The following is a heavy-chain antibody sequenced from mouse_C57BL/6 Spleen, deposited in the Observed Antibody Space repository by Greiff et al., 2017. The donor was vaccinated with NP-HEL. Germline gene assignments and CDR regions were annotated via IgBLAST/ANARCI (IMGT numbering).Heavy chain of an antibody. CDR2: INPNNGGT. CDR1: GYTFTDYY. V-gene: IGHV1-26*01. Sequence: EVQLQQSGPELVKPGASVKISCKASGYTFTDYYMNWVKQSHGKSLEWIGDINPNNGGTSYNQKFKGKATLTVDKSSSTAYMELRSLTSEDSAVYYCAIQVFYGNYGYFDYWGQGTTLTVSS. J-gene: IGHJ2*01. D-gene: IGHD2-1*01. CDR3: AIQVFYGNYGYFDY.